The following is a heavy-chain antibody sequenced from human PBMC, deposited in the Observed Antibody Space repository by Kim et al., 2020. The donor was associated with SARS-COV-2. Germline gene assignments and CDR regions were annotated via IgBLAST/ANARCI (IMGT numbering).Heavy chain of an antibody. CDR2: ISGSGAYI. J-gene: IGHJ4*02. Sequence: GGSLRLSCAASGFAFSRYSFHWARQRPGKGLEWVSSISGSGAYIFAADSLKGRFTISRDNAKNSLFLQMNSLRAEDTAVYYCARASLGDRSSWYFFDFWGQGALVTVSS. CDR3: ARASLGDRSSWYFFDF. D-gene: IGHD2-2*01. V-gene: IGHV3-21*01. CDR1: GFAFSRYS.